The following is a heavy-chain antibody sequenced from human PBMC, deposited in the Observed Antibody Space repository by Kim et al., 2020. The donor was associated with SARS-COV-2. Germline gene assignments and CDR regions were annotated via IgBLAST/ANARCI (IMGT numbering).Heavy chain of an antibody. CDR3: AKRQGGYGFGGFDY. Sequence: GGSLRLSCAASGFNVDDYVMHWIRQAPGKGLEWVSGFSLSSGSKVYADSVKGRFTISRDNAKNSLYLQMDRLRAEDTAFYYCAKRQGGYGFGGFDYWGQGTLVTVSS. CDR1: GFNVDDYV. V-gene: IGHV3-9*01. J-gene: IGHJ4*02. CDR2: FSLSSGSK. D-gene: IGHD3-16*01.